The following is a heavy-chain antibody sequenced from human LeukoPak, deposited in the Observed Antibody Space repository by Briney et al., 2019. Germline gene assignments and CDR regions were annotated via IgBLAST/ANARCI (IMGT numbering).Heavy chain of an antibody. CDR1: GFTFSSYG. D-gene: IGHD4-23*01. CDR2: IRYDGSNK. V-gene: IGHV3-30*02. J-gene: IGHJ4*02. CDR3: ANLPPRTTVVGPFDY. Sequence: GGSLRLSCVASGFTFSSYGMHWVRLAPGKGLEWVAFIRYDGSNKYYADSVKGRFTISRDNSKNTLYLQMNSLRAEDTAVYYCANLPPRTTVVGPFDYWGQGTLVTVSS.